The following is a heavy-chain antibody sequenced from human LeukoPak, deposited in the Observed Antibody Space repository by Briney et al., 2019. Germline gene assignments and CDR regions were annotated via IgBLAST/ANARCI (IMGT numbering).Heavy chain of an antibody. Sequence: SVTVSCKASGGTFSSYAISWVRQAPGQGLEWMGGIIPIFGTANYAQKFQGRVTITADESTSTAYMELSSLRSEDTAVYYCARVVPAASWFDPWGQGTLVTVSS. D-gene: IGHD2-2*01. CDR3: ARVVPAASWFDP. CDR1: GGTFSSYA. V-gene: IGHV1-69*13. J-gene: IGHJ5*02. CDR2: IIPIFGTA.